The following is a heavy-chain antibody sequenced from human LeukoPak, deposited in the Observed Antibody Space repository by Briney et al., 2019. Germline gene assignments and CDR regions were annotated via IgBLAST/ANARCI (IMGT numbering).Heavy chain of an antibody. CDR3: ATTGYSGYDWAFDI. Sequence: SETLSLTCTVSGGSTSGTYYWSWIRQPPGKGLEWIGYIYYTGTTDSNPSLKSRVTISLDTSKNQFSLNLSSVTAADTAVYYCATTGYSGYDWAFDIWGQGTMVTVSS. CDR2: IYYTGTT. D-gene: IGHD5-12*01. CDR1: GGSTSGTYY. V-gene: IGHV4-59*08. J-gene: IGHJ3*02.